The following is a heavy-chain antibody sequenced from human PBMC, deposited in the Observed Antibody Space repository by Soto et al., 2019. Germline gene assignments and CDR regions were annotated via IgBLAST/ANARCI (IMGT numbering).Heavy chain of an antibody. Sequence: SETLSLTCTVSGGSISSYYWSWIRQPPGKGLEWIGYIYYSGSTNYNPSLKSRVTISVDTSKNQFSLKLSSVTAADTAVYYCARQSVREPYSGYDAPLYYYYMDVWGKGTTVTVSS. CDR2: IYYSGST. J-gene: IGHJ6*03. CDR3: ARQSVREPYSGYDAPLYYYYMDV. CDR1: GGSISSYY. V-gene: IGHV4-59*08. D-gene: IGHD5-12*01.